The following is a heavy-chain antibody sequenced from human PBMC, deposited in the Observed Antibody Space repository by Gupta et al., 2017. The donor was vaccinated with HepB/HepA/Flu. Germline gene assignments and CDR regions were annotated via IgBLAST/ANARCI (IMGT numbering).Heavy chain of an antibody. D-gene: IGHD6-6*01. CDR2: IIPIFGTA. J-gene: IGHJ6*03. V-gene: IGHV1-69*06. Sequence: IIPIFGTANYAQKFQGRVTITADKSTSTAYMELSSLRSEDTAVYYCAHGLRHSSSSDSLRYMDVWGKGTTVTVSS. CDR3: AHGLRHSSSSDSLRYMDV.